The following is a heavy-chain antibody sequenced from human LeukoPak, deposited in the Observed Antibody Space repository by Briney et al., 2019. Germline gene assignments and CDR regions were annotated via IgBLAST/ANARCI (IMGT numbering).Heavy chain of an antibody. CDR1: GASLSSYY. Sequence: SETLSLTCTVSGASLSSYYWSWIRQPAGKGLEWIGRIYISGSTNYNPSLKSRVTMSVDTSKNQFSLKLSSVTAADTAVYYCARDLTRREYCSSTGCWYWFDPGGQGTLVTVSS. CDR2: IYISGST. D-gene: IGHD2-2*01. V-gene: IGHV4-4*07. CDR3: ARDLTRREYCSSTGCWYWFDP. J-gene: IGHJ5*02.